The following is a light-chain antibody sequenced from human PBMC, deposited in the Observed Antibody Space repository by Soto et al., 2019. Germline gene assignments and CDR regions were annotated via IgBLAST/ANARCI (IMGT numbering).Light chain of an antibody. CDR2: DNN. Sequence: QSVLTQPPSVSAAPGQKVTISCSGSSSNIGNNYVSWYQQLPGTAPKLLIYDNNKRPSGIPDRFSGSKSGTSATLGITGLQTGDEADYYCGTWDSSLSAVVFGRGTKVTAL. CDR3: GTWDSSLSAVV. J-gene: IGLJ2*01. CDR1: SSNIGNNY. V-gene: IGLV1-51*01.